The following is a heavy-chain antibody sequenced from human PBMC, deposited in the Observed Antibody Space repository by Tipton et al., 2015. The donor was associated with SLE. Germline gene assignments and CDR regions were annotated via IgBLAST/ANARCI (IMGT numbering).Heavy chain of an antibody. Sequence: TLSLTCTVSGGSISSSDHYWSWIRQHPGKGLEWIGYIYYNGGTYYSPSLKSRVTISVDTSKNQFSLKLRSVTAADTAVYYCARGRSSSPPYYYYMDVWGKGTTVTVSS. CDR3: ARGRSSSPPYYYYMDV. D-gene: IGHD6-13*01. CDR2: IYYNGGT. J-gene: IGHJ6*03. V-gene: IGHV4-31*03. CDR1: GGSISSSDHY.